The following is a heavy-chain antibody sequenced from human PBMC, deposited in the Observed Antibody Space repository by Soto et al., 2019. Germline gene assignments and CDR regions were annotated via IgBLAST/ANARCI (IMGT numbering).Heavy chain of an antibody. CDR3: EGASGEKWSYEAY. CDR1: GDTITSFS. V-gene: IGHV4-4*07. D-gene: IGHD1-26*01. Sequence: PSETLSLTCTVSGDTITSFSWNWIRQSAGKGLEWIGRISTTGNTHYNPSLESRVTMSLDTSKNQFSLKLTSVTAADTAVYYCEGASGEKWSYEAYWGQGTLVTVSS. J-gene: IGHJ1*01. CDR2: ISTTGNT.